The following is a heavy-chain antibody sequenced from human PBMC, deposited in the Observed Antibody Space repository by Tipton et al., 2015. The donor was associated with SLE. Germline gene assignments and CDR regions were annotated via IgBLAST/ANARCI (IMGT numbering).Heavy chain of an antibody. D-gene: IGHD3-3*01. CDR2: INYSGST. J-gene: IGHJ6*02. V-gene: IGHV4-39*07. CDR1: GGSISNSYYY. Sequence: TLSLTCTVSGGSISNSYYYWGWIRQSPGKGLEWIGTINYSGSTYYNPSLKSRVTISIDTSKIQFSLKLSSVTAADTAVYYCARGRLLEWLSTYYYYYGMDVWGHGTTVTVSS. CDR3: ARGRLLEWLSTYYYYYGMDV.